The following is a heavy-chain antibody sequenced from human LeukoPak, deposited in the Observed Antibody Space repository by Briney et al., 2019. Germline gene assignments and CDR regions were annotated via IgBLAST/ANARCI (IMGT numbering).Heavy chain of an antibody. CDR1: GDSFSYFY. CDR3: ARGVVAAAGRTFDF. V-gene: IGHV4-59*01. CDR2: IYNCGST. D-gene: IGHD6-13*01. Sequence: SETLSLTCTVPGDSFSYFYWSWIRQPPGKGLEWIGYIYNCGSTNYNPSLKSRVTISLDTSKNQFSLKLSSVTAADTAVYYCARGVVAAAGRTFDFWGQGTLVTVSS. J-gene: IGHJ4*02.